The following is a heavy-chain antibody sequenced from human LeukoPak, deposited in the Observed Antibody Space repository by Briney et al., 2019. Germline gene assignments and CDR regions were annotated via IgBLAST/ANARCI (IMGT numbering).Heavy chain of an antibody. D-gene: IGHD3-16*01. V-gene: IGHV4-39*01. CDR1: SGSISSSSYY. Sequence: SETLSLTCSVSSGSISSSSYYWGWIRQPPGKGLEWIGSIYYSGSTYYNPSLKSRVTISVDTSKNQFSLKLSSVTAADTAVYYCARRMITFGGNDYWGQGTLVTVSS. J-gene: IGHJ4*02. CDR2: IYYSGST. CDR3: ARRMITFGGNDY.